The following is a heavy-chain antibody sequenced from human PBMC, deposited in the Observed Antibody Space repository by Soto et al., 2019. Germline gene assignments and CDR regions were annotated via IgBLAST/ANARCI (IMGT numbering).Heavy chain of an antibody. D-gene: IGHD3-3*01. Sequence: SETVSLTCTVSGGSISSSNWWSWVRQPPGKGLEWIGEIYHSGSTNYNPSLKSRVTISVDKSKNQFSLKLSSVTAADTAVYYCARGYDFWSGYYQTRPSTYYYYGMGVWGQGTTVTVSS. CDR1: GGSISSSNW. CDR3: ARGYDFWSGYYQTRPSTYYYYGMGV. J-gene: IGHJ6*02. V-gene: IGHV4-4*02. CDR2: IYHSGST.